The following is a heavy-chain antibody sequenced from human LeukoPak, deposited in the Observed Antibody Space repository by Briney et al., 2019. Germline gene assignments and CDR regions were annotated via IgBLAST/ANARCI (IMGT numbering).Heavy chain of an antibody. V-gene: IGHV1-46*01. D-gene: IGHD3-3*01. CDR3: ARGITIFGVVTRGEDYYYYYMDV. CDR1: GYTFTSYY. Sequence: ASVKVSCKASGYTFTSYYMHWVRQAPGQGLEWMGIINPSGGSTSYAQKFQGRVTMTRDMSTSTVYMELSSLRSEDTAVYYCARGITIFGVVTRGEDYYYYYMDVWGKGTTVTVSS. CDR2: INPSGGST. J-gene: IGHJ6*03.